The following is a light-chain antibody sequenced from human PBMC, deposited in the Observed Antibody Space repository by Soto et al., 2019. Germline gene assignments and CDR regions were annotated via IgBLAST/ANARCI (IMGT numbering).Light chain of an antibody. Sequence: ETVLTQSPGTLSLSPGERATLSCRASRSVSSSYLAWYQQKPGQAPRLLIYGASSRATGIPDRFSGSGSGTEFTLTISSLEPEDFAVYYCQQYGRSPPSWTFGQGTKVEIK. CDR2: GAS. CDR3: QQYGRSPPSWT. V-gene: IGKV3-20*01. CDR1: RSVSSSY. J-gene: IGKJ1*01.